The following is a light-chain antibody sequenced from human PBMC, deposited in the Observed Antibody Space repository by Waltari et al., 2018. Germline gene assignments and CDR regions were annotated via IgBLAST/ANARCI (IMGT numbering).Light chain of an antibody. V-gene: IGKV1-17*01. CDR1: QGIRND. CDR2: ATS. Sequence: DIQMTQSPSSLSASVGDRVTITCRASQGIRNDLGWYQQKPGKVPQRLIYATSSLQSGVPSRFTCTASGTEFTLTISSLQPEDFATYYCLQLNSYPRTFGQGTKVEIK. CDR3: LQLNSYPRT. J-gene: IGKJ1*01.